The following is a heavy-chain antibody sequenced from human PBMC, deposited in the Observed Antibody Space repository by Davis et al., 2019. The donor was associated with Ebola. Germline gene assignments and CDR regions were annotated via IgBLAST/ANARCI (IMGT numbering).Heavy chain of an antibody. V-gene: IGHV1-69*02. J-gene: IGHJ4*02. Sequence: SVKVSCKASGGTFSSYTVSWVRQAPGQGLEWMGRIIAIIGITSYAQKFQGRVTITADKSTSTVYMELSSLRSEDTAVYYCAVLPARPILIGYSWGQGTLVTVSS. CDR3: AVLPARPILIGYS. CDR2: IIAIIGIT. CDR1: GGTFSSYT. D-gene: IGHD3-9*01.